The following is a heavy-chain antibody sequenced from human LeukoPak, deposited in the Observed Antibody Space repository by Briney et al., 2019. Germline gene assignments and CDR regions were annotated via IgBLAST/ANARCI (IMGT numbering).Heavy chain of an antibody. V-gene: IGHV3-23*01. Sequence: GGSLRLSCAASGFTFSSYAMSWVRQAPGQGQKWVSAICGSGGSTYYADSVKGRFTISRDNSKNTLYLQMNSLRAEDMAVYYCAKDRHSSGWYVDYFDYWGQGTLVTVSS. D-gene: IGHD6-19*01. CDR1: GFTFSSYA. CDR3: AKDRHSSGWYVDYFDY. CDR2: ICGSGGST. J-gene: IGHJ4*02.